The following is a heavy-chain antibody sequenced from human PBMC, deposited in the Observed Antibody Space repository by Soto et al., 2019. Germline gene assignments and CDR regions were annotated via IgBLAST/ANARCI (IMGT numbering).Heavy chain of an antibody. Sequence: GGSLRLSCAASGFTFINHAMSWVRQAPGKGLEWVSGISTSASGGVTNYADSVKGRFIVSRDNSKSTVYLAMNSLRDEDTAVYYCARDARLGPNSWGQGTLVTVSS. CDR3: ARDARLGPNS. J-gene: IGHJ4*02. D-gene: IGHD6-6*01. V-gene: IGHV3-23*01. CDR1: GFTFINHA. CDR2: ISTSASGGVT.